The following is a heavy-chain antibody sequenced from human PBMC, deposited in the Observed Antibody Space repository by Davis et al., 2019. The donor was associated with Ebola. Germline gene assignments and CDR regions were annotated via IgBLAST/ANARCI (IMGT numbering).Heavy chain of an antibody. CDR1: GFTFSTYA. J-gene: IGHJ6*02. CDR2: ISDSGDNT. CDR3: AKGSLYGSRSITAGMDV. V-gene: IGHV3-23*01. D-gene: IGHD4-17*01. Sequence: PGGSLRLSCAASGFTFSTYAMSWVRQAPGKGLEWVSGISDSGDNTYYADSVKGRFTFSRDTSMNTLYLQMNSLRAEDTAVYYCAKGSLYGSRSITAGMDVWGQGTTVTVSS.